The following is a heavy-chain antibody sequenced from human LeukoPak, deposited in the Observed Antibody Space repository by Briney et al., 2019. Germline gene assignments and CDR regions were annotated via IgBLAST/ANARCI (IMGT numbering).Heavy chain of an antibody. Sequence: SETLSLTCSVSGDSFRSGFYYSWIRQPPGEGLEWIGYIYFAGYTYYNPSLNSRVTISMDRSKNQFSLKLSSVTAADTAVYYCATGVATITTGVVSYFDKWGQGTLVTVSS. CDR2: IYFAGYT. D-gene: IGHD5-12*01. J-gene: IGHJ4*02. V-gene: IGHV4-30-2*01. CDR1: GDSFRSGFYY. CDR3: ATGVATITTGVVSYFDK.